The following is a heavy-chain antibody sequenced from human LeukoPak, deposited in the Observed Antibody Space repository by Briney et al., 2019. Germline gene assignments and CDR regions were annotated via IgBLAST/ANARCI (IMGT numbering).Heavy chain of an antibody. J-gene: IGHJ4*02. CDR3: AKDFPAYCGGDCYSPKPLDY. V-gene: IGHV3-30*18. CDR1: GFTFSSYG. D-gene: IGHD2-21*02. Sequence: PGRSLRLSCAASGFTFSSYGMHWVRQAPGKGLEWVAVISYDGSNKYYADSVKGRFTISRDNSKITLYLQMNSLRAEDTAVYYCAKDFPAYCGGDCYSPKPLDYWGQGTLVTVSS. CDR2: ISYDGSNK.